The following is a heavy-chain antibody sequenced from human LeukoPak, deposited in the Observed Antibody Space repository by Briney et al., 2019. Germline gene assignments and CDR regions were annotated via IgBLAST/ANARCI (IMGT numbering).Heavy chain of an antibody. Sequence: PGGSLRLSCGASGFIFLSYGMNWVRQVPGKGLEWISSVTSGTTYIYYADSLKGRFTISRDNSKNTLYLQMNSLRAEDTAVYYCAKEAVAGYAGFDYWGLGTLVTVSS. V-gene: IGHV3-21*01. CDR3: AKEAVAGYAGFDY. CDR1: GFIFLSYG. J-gene: IGHJ4*02. CDR2: VTSGTTYI. D-gene: IGHD6-19*01.